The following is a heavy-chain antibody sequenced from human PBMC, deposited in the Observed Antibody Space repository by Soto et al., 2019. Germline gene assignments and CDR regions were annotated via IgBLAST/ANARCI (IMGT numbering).Heavy chain of an antibody. CDR3: ARDRGAGRENYFGMDV. V-gene: IGHV3-30-3*01. CDR1: GFTFDLNG. CDR2: ISYDGSDK. Sequence: QMQLVESGGGVVQPGRSLRLSCVASGFTFDLNGLHWVRLASGKGLEWVPVISYDGSDKYYADSLKGRVTVSRDNSKNTLYLHMDSLRTEDTAIYYCARDRGAGRENYFGMDVWGQGTTVTVSS. J-gene: IGHJ6*02. D-gene: IGHD3-10*01.